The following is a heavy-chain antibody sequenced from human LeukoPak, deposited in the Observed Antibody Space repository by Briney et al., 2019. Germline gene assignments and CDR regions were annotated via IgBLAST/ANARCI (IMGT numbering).Heavy chain of an antibody. J-gene: IGHJ4*02. Sequence: GGSLRLSCAASGFTFSGSAIHWVRQASGKGLEWVGRIRSKANSYATAYAASVKGRFTISRDDSKNTAYLQMNSLKTEDTAVYYCTTRNLYSSSWYLDYWGQGTLVTVSS. CDR2: IRSKANSYAT. V-gene: IGHV3-73*01. CDR3: TTRNLYSSSWYLDY. CDR1: GFTFSGSA. D-gene: IGHD6-13*01.